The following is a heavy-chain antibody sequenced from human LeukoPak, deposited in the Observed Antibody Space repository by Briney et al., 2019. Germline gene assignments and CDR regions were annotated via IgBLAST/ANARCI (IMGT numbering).Heavy chain of an antibody. J-gene: IGHJ4*02. CDR2: ISYDGSNK. CDR1: GFTFSSYG. CDR3: ARDRKLEWLLDY. Sequence: GGSLRLSCAASGFTFSSYGMHWVRQAPGKGLEWVAVISYDGSNKYYADSVKGRFTISRDNAKNSLYLQMNSLRAEDTAVYYCARDRKLEWLLDYWGQGTLVTVSS. V-gene: IGHV3-30*03. D-gene: IGHD3-3*01.